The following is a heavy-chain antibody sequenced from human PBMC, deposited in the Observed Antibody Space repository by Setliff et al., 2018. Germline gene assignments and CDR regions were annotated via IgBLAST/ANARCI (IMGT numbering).Heavy chain of an antibody. D-gene: IGHD3-22*01. J-gene: IGHJ1*01. Sequence: PGGSLRLSCAASGFTFSSYAMSWVRQAPGKGLEWVSAISGSGGSTYYADSVKGRFTISRDNSKNTLYLQMNSLRAEDTAVYYCAKNHDSSGYYSYFQHWGQGTLVTVSS. V-gene: IGHV3-23*01. CDR2: ISGSGGST. CDR3: AKNHDSSGYYSYFQH. CDR1: GFTFSSYA.